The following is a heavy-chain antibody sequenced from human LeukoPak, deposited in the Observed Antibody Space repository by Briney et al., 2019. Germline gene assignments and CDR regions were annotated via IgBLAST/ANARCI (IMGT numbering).Heavy chain of an antibody. CDR1: GFIFSTQR. J-gene: IGHJ4*02. CDR3: FREGGD. V-gene: IGHV3-74*01. Sequence: GGSLRLSCAASGFIFSTQRMHWVRQAPGKGLVWVSYINIDERITGYADSVKGRFTISRDNAKNTLYLQMNSLRAEDMAIYYCFREGGDWGQGTLVTVSS. D-gene: IGHD3-10*01. CDR2: INIDERIT.